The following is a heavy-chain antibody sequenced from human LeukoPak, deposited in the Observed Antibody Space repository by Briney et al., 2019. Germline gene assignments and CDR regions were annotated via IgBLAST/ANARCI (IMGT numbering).Heavy chain of an antibody. CDR3: ARDRSRVERGYFDY. Sequence: SVKVSCKASGGTFSSYAISWVRQAPGQGLEWMGGIIPIFGAANYAQKFQGRVTITADESTSTAYMELSSLRSEDTAVYYCARDRSRVERGYFDYWGQGTLVTVSS. J-gene: IGHJ4*02. CDR1: GGTFSSYA. CDR2: IIPIFGAA. D-gene: IGHD5-24*01. V-gene: IGHV1-69*13.